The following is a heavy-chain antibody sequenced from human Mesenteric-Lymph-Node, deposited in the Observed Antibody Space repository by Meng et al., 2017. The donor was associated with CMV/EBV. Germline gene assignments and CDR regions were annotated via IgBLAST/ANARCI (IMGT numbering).Heavy chain of an antibody. CDR1: GYSFSSFG. V-gene: IGHV1-2*02. D-gene: IGHD3-10*01. Sequence: ASVKVSCKASGYSFSSFGVSWVRLAPGQGLEWMGWINPNSGGTNYAQKFQGRVTMTRDTSISTAYMELSRLRSDDTAVYYCARVRVGEEFDPWGQGTLVTVSS. CDR2: INPNSGGT. J-gene: IGHJ5*02. CDR3: ARVRVGEEFDP.